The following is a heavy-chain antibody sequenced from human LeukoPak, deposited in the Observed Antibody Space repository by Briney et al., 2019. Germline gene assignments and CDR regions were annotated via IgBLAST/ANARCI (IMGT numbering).Heavy chain of an antibody. CDR1: DGSISSSIHY. V-gene: IGHV4-39*07. D-gene: IGHD6-13*01. Sequence: SETLSLTCTVSDGSISSSIHYWSWIRQPPGKGLEWIGSIYYSGSTYYNPSLKSRVTISIDRIKNQFSPKLSSVTAADTAVYYCARGVIAAGGNDFDYWGQGTLVTVSS. J-gene: IGHJ4*02. CDR2: IYYSGST. CDR3: ARGVIAAGGNDFDY.